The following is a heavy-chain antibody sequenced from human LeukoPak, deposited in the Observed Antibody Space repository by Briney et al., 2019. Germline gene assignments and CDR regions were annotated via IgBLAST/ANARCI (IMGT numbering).Heavy chain of an antibody. V-gene: IGHV1-8*03. CDR3: ARGRSPGTSMEYYYYMDV. CDR1: GYTFTNYD. D-gene: IGHD1-1*01. CDR2: MNPNSGTT. J-gene: IGHJ6*03. Sequence: ASVKVSCKASGYTFTNYDINWVRQATGQGLEWMGWMNPNSGTTGYAQKFLGRVTITRNTSISTTYMELSSLRSEDTAVYYCARGRSPGTSMEYYYYMDVWGKGTTVTVSS.